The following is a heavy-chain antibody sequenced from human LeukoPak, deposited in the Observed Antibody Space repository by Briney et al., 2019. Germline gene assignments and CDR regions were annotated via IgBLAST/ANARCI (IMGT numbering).Heavy chain of an antibody. CDR2: TNPNSGGT. V-gene: IGHV1-2*02. CDR3: ARGPSLWFGELLLFDY. J-gene: IGHJ4*02. Sequence: ASVKVSCKASGYTFTSYYMHWVRQAPGQGLEWMGWTNPNSGGTNYAQKFQGRVTMTRDTSISTAYMELSRLRSDDTAVYYCARGPSLWFGELLLFDYWGQGTLVTVSS. CDR1: GYTFTSYY. D-gene: IGHD3-10*01.